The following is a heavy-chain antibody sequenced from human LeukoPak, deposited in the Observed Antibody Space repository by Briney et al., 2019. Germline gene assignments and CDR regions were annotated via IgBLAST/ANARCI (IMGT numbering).Heavy chain of an antibody. J-gene: IGHJ4*02. Sequence: GGSLRLSCAASGFTVSSNYMSSVRQAPEKGLEWVSQIYSDASTYYAASVKGRFSISRDKSKNTLYLQMNSLRAEDTAVYYCAKLLMAMVRGVDIDCWGQGTLVTVSS. CDR1: GFTVSSNY. CDR3: AKLLMAMVRGVDIDC. CDR2: IYSDAST. V-gene: IGHV3-53*01. D-gene: IGHD3-10*01.